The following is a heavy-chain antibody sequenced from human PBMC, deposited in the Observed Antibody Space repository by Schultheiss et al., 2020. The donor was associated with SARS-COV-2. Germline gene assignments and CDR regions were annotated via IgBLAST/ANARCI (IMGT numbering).Heavy chain of an antibody. CDR2: ISGSGDST. D-gene: IGHD4-17*01. Sequence: GGSLRLSCAASGFTFSSYAMHWVRQAPGKGLEWVSVISGSGDSTYYADSVKGRFTVSRDNAKNSLYLQMNSLRAEDTALYYCAKGLHGDRPLWGQGTLVTVSS. J-gene: IGHJ4*02. CDR3: AKGLHGDRPL. V-gene: IGHV3-23*01. CDR1: GFTFSSYA.